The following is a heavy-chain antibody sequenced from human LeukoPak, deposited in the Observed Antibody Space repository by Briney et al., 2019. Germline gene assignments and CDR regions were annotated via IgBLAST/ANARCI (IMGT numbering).Heavy chain of an antibody. CDR1: AYSLTGYL. Sequence: ASVKVSCKPSAYSLTGYLFHWIRQAPGQGLEWMGWINANSGDTNYAQQFQGRLTMTRDRSISTVYMELSRLRTDDTAVYYCARDFSWGVDSWGQGTLVTVSS. D-gene: IGHD3-10*01. J-gene: IGHJ4*02. CDR3: ARDFSWGVDS. V-gene: IGHV1-2*02. CDR2: INANSGDT.